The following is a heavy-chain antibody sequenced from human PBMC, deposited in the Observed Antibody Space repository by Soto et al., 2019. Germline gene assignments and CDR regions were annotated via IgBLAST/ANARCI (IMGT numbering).Heavy chain of an antibody. V-gene: IGHV5-51*01. Sequence: PGESLKISCKGSGYSFISYWIGWVRQMPGKGLEWMGVVYPGDSDTRYSPSFQGQVTISADKSISTAYLQWSSLKASDTAIYYCATSRDYDLFPRDGMDVWGQGTTVTVSS. CDR2: VYPGDSDT. D-gene: IGHD3-9*01. CDR3: ATSRDYDLFPRDGMDV. J-gene: IGHJ6*02. CDR1: GYSFISYW.